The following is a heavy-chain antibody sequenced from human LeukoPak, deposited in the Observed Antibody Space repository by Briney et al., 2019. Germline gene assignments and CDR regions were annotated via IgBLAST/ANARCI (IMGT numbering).Heavy chain of an antibody. D-gene: IGHD3-10*01. Sequence: ASVKVSCKASGYTFTSYAMNWVRQAPGQGLEWMGWINTNTGNPTYAQGFTGRFVSSLDTSVSTAYLQISSLKAEDTAVYYCARGHTKELWFGESFDYWGQGTLVTVSS. CDR3: ARGHTKELWFGESFDY. J-gene: IGHJ4*02. CDR1: GYTFTSYA. CDR2: INTNTGNP. V-gene: IGHV7-4-1*02.